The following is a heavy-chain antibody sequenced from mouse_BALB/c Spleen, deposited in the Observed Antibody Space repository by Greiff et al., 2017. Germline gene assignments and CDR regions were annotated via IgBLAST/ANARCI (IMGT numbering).Heavy chain of an antibody. CDR2: ISSGSSTI. D-gene: IGHD1-1*01. CDR1: GFTFSSFG. Sequence: EVQRVESGGGLVQPGGSRKLSCAASGFTFSSFGMHWVRQAPEKGLEWVAYISSGSSTIYYADTVKGRFTISRDNPKNTLFLQMTSLRSEDTAMYYCARSHYGSTTWFAYWGQGTLVTVSA. V-gene: IGHV5-17*02. J-gene: IGHJ3*01. CDR3: ARSHYGSTTWFAY.